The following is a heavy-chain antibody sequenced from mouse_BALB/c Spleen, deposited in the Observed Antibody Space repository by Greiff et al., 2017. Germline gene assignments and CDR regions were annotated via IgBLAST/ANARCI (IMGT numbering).Heavy chain of an antibody. D-gene: IGHD1-1*01. V-gene: IGHV1S29*02. J-gene: IGHJ3*01. CDR3: ARPLLLRPFWFAY. Sequence: EVQLQQSGPELVKPGASVKISCKASGYTFTDYNMHWVKQSHGKSLEWIGYIYPYNGGTGYNQKFKSKATLTVDNSSSTAYMELRSLTSEDSAVYYCARPLLLRPFWFAYWGQGTLVTVSA. CDR2: IYPYNGGT. CDR1: GYTFTDYN.